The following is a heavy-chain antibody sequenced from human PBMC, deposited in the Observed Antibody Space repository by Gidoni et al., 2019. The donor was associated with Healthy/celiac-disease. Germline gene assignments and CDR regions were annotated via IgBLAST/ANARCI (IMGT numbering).Heavy chain of an antibody. CDR1: GFTFSSYS. D-gene: IGHD3-22*01. V-gene: IGHV3-21*01. Sequence: EVQLVESGGGLVKPGGSLRLSCAASGFTFSSYSMNWVRQAPGKGLEWVSSISSSSSYIYYADSVKGRFTISRDNAKNSLYLQMNSLRAEDTAVYYCARHDSSGYRREAFDIWGQGTMVTVSS. CDR2: ISSSSSYI. CDR3: ARHDSSGYRREAFDI. J-gene: IGHJ3*02.